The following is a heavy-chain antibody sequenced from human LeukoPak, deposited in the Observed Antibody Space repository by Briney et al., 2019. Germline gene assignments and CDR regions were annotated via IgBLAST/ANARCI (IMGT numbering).Heavy chain of an antibody. CDR1: GGSISSYY. V-gene: IGHV4-4*07. D-gene: IGHD3-3*01. Sequence: SETLSLTCTVSGGSISSYYWSWIRQPAGKGLEWIGRIYTSVSTNYNPSLKSRVTMSVDSSKNQFSLKLSSVTAADTAVYYCARDLVGFLECLPHDCYYYMDVWGKGTTVTVSS. J-gene: IGHJ6*03. CDR3: ARDLVGFLECLPHDCYYYMDV. CDR2: IYTSVST.